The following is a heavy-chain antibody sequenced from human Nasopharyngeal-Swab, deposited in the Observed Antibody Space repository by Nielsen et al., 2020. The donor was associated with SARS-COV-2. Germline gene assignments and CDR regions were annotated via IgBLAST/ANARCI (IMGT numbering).Heavy chain of an antibody. CDR2: IIPIFGTA. CDR1: GGTFSSYA. CDR3: ARLGGFWSGYYDDY. Sequence: SVKVSCKASGGTFSSYAISWVRQAPGQGLEWMGGIIPIFGTANYAQKFQGIVTITADESTSTAYMELSSLRSEDTAVYYCARLGGFWSGYYDDYWGQGTLVTVSS. V-gene: IGHV1-69*13. D-gene: IGHD3-3*01. J-gene: IGHJ4*02.